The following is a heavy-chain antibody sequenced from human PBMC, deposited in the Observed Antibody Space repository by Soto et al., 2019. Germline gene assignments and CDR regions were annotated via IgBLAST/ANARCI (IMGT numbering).Heavy chain of an antibody. V-gene: IGHV4-4*07. CDR1: GVSVRSYT. CDR2: VFSSVSA. Sequence: PSETLSLTCIVSGVSVRSYTWSWVRQPANKGLEWIGRVFSSVSATYNPSLKSRVSISMDTPENRISLKLDSVTAADAGVYFCARDGMTTGDTWGPGTLVIVSS. CDR3: ARDGMTTGDT. J-gene: IGHJ4*02. D-gene: IGHD2-21*02.